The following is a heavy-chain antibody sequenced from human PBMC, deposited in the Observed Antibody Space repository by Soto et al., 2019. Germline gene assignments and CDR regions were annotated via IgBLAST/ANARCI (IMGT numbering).Heavy chain of an antibody. J-gene: IGHJ4*02. CDR1: GGTFSSYT. CDR2: IIPILGIA. CDR3: APQAYCSGGSCYPDY. V-gene: IGHV1-69*02. Sequence: QVQLVQSGAEVKKPGSSVKVSCKASGGTFSSYTISWVRQAPGQGLEWMGRIIPILGIANYAQKFQGRVTITADKSTSTAYMELSSLRSEDTALYYCAPQAYCSGGSCYPDYWGQGTLVTVSS. D-gene: IGHD2-15*01.